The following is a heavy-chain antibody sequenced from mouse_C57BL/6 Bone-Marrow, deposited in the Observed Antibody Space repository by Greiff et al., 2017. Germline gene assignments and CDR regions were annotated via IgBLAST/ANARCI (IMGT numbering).Heavy chain of an antibody. D-gene: IGHD2-1*01. CDR3: ARERGNYGYFDY. CDR2: IYPGSGNT. CDR1: GYTFTDYY. V-gene: IGHV1-76*01. J-gene: IGHJ2*01. Sequence: VQLQQSGAELVRPGASVKLSCKASGYTFTDYYINWVKQRPGQGLEWIARIYPGSGNTYYNEKFKGKATLTAEKSSSTAYMQHRSLTSEDSAVYFCARERGNYGYFDYWGQGTTLTVSS.